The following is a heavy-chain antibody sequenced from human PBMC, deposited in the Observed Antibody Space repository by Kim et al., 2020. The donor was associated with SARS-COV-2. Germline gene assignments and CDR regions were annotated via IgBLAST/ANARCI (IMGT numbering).Heavy chain of an antibody. V-gene: IGHV1-46*01. CDR3: AREEGLLEPHGGYYYYGMDV. CDR2: INPSGGST. J-gene: IGHJ6*02. D-gene: IGHD1-1*01. CDR1: GYTFTSYY. Sequence: ASVKVSCKASGYTFTSYYMHWVRQAPGQGLEWMGIINPSGGSTSYAQKFQGRVTMTRDTSTSTVYMELSSLRSEDTAVYYCAREEGLLEPHGGYYYYGMDVWGQGTTVTVSS.